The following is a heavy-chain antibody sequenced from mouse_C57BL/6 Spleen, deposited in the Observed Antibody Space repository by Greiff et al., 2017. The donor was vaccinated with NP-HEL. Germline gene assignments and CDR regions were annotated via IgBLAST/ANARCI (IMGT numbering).Heavy chain of an antibody. CDR3: TTGGYGYDERGEWFAY. V-gene: IGHV14-1*01. Sequence: EVKLQESGAELVRPGASVKLSCTASGFNIKDYYMHWVKQRPEQGLEWIGRIDPEDGDTEYAPKFQGKATMTADTSSNTAYLQLSSLTSEDTAVYYCTTGGYGYDERGEWFAYWGQGTLVTVSA. CDR1: GFNIKDYY. J-gene: IGHJ3*01. CDR2: IDPEDGDT. D-gene: IGHD2-2*01.